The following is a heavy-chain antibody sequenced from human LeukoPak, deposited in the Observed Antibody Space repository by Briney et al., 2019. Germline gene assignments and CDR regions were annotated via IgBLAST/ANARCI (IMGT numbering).Heavy chain of an antibody. Sequence: GGSLRLSCAASGFTFSSYSMNWVRQAPGKGLEWVSSISSSSSYIYYADSVKGRFTISRDNAKNSLYLQMNSLRAEDTAVYYCARDRTSQRAFDIWGQGTMVTVSS. V-gene: IGHV3-21*01. D-gene: IGHD2-2*01. J-gene: IGHJ3*02. CDR1: GFTFSSYS. CDR3: ARDRTSQRAFDI. CDR2: ISSSSSYI.